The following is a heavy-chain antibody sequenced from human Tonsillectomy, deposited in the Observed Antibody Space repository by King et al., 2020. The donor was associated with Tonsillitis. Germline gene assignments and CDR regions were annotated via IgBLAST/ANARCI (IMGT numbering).Heavy chain of an antibody. D-gene: IGHD6-13*01. V-gene: IGHV3-9*01. J-gene: IGHJ4*02. CDR3: AKDGSSSGNSFDY. Sequence: VQLVESGGGLVQPGRSLRLSCAASGFTFDDYAMQWVRQAPGKGLEWVSGISWNSGSIGYADSVKGRFTISRDNAKNSLYLQMNSLRAEDTALYYCAKDGSSSGNSFDYWGQGTLVTVSS. CDR2: ISWNSGSI. CDR1: GFTFDDYA.